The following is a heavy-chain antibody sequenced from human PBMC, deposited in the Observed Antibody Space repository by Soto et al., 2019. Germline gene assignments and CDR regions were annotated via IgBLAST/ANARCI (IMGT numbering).Heavy chain of an antibody. J-gene: IGHJ4*02. Sequence: GGSLRLSCAASGFTVSSNYMSWVRQAPGKGLEWVSVIYSGGGTYYADSVEGRFTISRDNSKNTLYLQMNSLRAEDTGVYYCAIHYYDSSGYIKGAYWGQGTLVTLSS. CDR1: GFTVSSNY. CDR2: IYSGGGT. V-gene: IGHV3-53*01. CDR3: AIHYYDSSGYIKGAY. D-gene: IGHD3-22*01.